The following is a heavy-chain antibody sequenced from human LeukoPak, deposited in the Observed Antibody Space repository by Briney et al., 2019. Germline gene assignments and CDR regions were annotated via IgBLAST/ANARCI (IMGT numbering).Heavy chain of an antibody. V-gene: IGHV3-33*01. D-gene: IGHD3-22*01. J-gene: IGHJ4*02. CDR2: IWYDGSNK. CDR3: ARDPTAYYDSSGYYLNTIDY. CDR1: GFTFSSYG. Sequence: GGSLILSCAASGFTFSSYGMHWVRQAPGKGLEWVAVIWYDGSNKYYVDSVKGRFTISRDNSKNTLYLQMNSLRAEDTAVYYCARDPTAYYDSSGYYLNTIDYWGQGTLVTVSS.